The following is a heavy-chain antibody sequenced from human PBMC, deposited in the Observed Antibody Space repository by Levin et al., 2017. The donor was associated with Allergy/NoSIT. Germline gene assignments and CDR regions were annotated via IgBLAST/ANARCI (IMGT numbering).Heavy chain of an antibody. CDR3: ARHLWGNYDILTGYYLPRPYRGYFDL. Sequence: PSETLSLTCTVSGGSISSSSYYWGWIRQPPGKGLEWIGSIYYSGSTYYNPSLKSRVTISVDTSKNQFSLKLSSVTAADTAVYYCARHLWGNYDILTGYYLPRPYRGYFDLWGRGTLVTVSS. V-gene: IGHV4-39*01. CDR2: IYYSGST. D-gene: IGHD3-9*01. CDR1: GGSISSSSYY. J-gene: IGHJ2*01.